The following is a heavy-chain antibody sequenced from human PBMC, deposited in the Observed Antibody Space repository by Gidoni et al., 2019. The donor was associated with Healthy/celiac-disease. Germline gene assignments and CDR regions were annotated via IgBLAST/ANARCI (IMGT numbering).Heavy chain of an antibody. CDR2: IYPSDSVT. CDR3: ARDTYGAS. Sequence: EVQLVQSGAAVKKPGESLTTSCKGSGYSFTSYWIGCVRQMPGKGLEWMGIIYPSDSVTRYSPSFQGQVTISADKSITTAYLQWSSLKASDTAVYYCARDTYGASWGQGTLVTVSS. V-gene: IGHV5-51*01. J-gene: IGHJ4*02. CDR1: GYSFTSYW. D-gene: IGHD4-17*01.